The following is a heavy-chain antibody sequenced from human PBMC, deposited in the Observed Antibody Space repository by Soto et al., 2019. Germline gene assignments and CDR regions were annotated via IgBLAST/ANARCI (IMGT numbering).Heavy chain of an antibody. CDR3: ARSYYDSTGFAVDP. V-gene: IGHV4-59*02. CDR2: MYFAGSF. CDR1: GASVKTGY. D-gene: IGHD3-22*01. J-gene: IGHJ5*02. Sequence: QMQLQESGPGLVKPSETLSLTCTVSGASVKTGYWSWIRQPPGKGLEWIGFMYFAGSFNYNPSLSSRVTTSVESSKNQFSMTLTSVTAADTAVYYCARSYYDSTGFAVDPWGQGILVTVSS.